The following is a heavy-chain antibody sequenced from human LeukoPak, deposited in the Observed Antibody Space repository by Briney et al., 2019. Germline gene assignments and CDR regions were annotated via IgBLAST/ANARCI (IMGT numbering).Heavy chain of an antibody. CDR1: RFTFSSYW. D-gene: IGHD3-10*01. J-gene: IGHJ4*02. V-gene: IGHV3-7*01. CDR2: IKHDASEK. Sequence: QPGGSLRLSCAASRFTFSSYWMSWVRQAPGKGLGWVANIKHDASEKNYVDAVKGRFTISRDNAKNSLYLQMNSLRAEDTAVYYCARDGVWFGEFFDDWGQGTLVTVSS. CDR3: ARDGVWFGEFFDD.